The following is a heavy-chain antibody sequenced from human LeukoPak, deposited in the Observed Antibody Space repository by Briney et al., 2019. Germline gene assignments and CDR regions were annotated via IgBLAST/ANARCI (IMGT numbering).Heavy chain of an antibody. Sequence: PSETLSLTCTVSGYSISSGYYWGWIRQPPGKGLEWIGSIYHSGSTYYNPSLKSRVTISVDTSKNQFSLKLSSVTAADTAVYYCARERKSYGDYGYYFDYWGQGTLVTVSS. CDR3: ARERKSYGDYGYYFDY. V-gene: IGHV4-38-2*02. D-gene: IGHD4-17*01. CDR2: IYHSGST. J-gene: IGHJ4*02. CDR1: GYSISSGYY.